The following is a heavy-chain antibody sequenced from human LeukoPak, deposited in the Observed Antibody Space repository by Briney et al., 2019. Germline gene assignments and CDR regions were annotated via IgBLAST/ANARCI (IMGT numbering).Heavy chain of an antibody. Sequence: GSLRLSCAASGFTFSSYAMSWVRQPPGKGLEWIGSIYYSGSTYYNPSLKSRVTISVDTSKNQFSLKLSSVTAADTAVYYCARLVHYCSGGSCYYFDYWGQGTLVTVSS. CDR1: GFTFSSYA. CDR3: ARLVHYCSGGSCYYFDY. D-gene: IGHD2-15*01. V-gene: IGHV4-38-2*01. J-gene: IGHJ4*02. CDR2: IYYSGST.